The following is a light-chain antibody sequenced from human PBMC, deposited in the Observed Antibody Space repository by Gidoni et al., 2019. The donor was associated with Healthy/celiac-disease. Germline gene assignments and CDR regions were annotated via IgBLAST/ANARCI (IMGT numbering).Light chain of an antibody. J-gene: IGLJ3*02. CDR2: SNN. CDR1: SSNIGSNT. CDR3: AAWDDSLNGWV. Sequence: QSVLTQPPSASGTPGQRVPISCSGSSSNIGSNTVNCYQQLPGTAPKLLIYSNNQRPSGVPDRFSGSKSGTSASLAISGLQSEDEADDYCAAWDDSLNGWVFGGGTKLTVL. V-gene: IGLV1-44*01.